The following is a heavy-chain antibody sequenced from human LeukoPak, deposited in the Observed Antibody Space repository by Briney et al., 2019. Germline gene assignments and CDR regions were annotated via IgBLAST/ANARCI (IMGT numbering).Heavy chain of an antibody. CDR2: IIPIFGTA. CDR3: AKQGAARQDYYMDV. D-gene: IGHD5-18*01. CDR1: GGSFSSYA. J-gene: IGHJ6*03. V-gene: IGHV1-69*06. Sequence: SVKVSCKASGGSFSSYAITWVRQAPGQGLEWMGRIIPIFGTANYAQKFQGRVTITAGIVSSTAYMEVNSLTSDDTAVYFCAKQGAARQDYYMDVWGNGTTVTVSS.